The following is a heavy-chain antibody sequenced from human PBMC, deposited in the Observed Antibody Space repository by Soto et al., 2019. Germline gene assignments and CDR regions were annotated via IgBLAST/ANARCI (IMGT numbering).Heavy chain of an antibody. D-gene: IGHD3-16*02. J-gene: IGHJ3*02. Sequence: PSETLSLTCAVSGGSISSSNWWSWVRQPPGKGLEWIGEIYHSGSTNCNPSLKSRVTVSVDKSKNQFSLKLSSVTAADTAVYYCARRRFMITFGGVIADAFDIWGQGTMVTVSS. CDR3: ARRRFMITFGGVIADAFDI. CDR2: IYHSGST. V-gene: IGHV4-4*02. CDR1: GGSISSSNW.